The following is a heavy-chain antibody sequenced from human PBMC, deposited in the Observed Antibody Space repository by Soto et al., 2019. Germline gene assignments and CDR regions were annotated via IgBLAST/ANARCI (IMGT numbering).Heavy chain of an antibody. CDR3: AASIFYYGMDV. CDR2: IYPGDSDT. V-gene: IGHV5-51*01. J-gene: IGHJ6*02. Sequence: GESLKISCKCSGYTFTNYWIGWVRQMPGKGPEWMGIIYPGDSDTKYNPSFQGQVTISADKSSTTTYLQWSSLKASDTAIYYCAASIFYYGMDVWGQGTTVTVSS. CDR1: GYTFTNYW.